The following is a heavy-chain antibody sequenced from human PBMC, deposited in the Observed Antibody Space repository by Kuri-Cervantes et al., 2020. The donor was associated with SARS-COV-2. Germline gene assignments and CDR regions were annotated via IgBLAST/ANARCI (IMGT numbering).Heavy chain of an antibody. V-gene: IGHV3-15*01. CDR3: AHSRVEQHDPWYYYYYMDV. CDR1: GFTFSNAW. D-gene: IGHD6-13*01. Sequence: GESLKISCAASGFTFSNAWMSWVRQAPGKGLEWVGRIKSKTDGGTTDYAAPVKGRFTISRDDSKNTLYLQMNSLKTEDTATYYCAHSRVEQHDPWYYYYYMDVWGKGTTVTVSS. CDR2: IKSKTDGGTT. J-gene: IGHJ6*03.